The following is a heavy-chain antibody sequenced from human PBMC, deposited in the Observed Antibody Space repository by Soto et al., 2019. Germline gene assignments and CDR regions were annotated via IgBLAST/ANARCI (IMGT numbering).Heavy chain of an antibody. CDR1: GGSFSGYY. Sequence: QVQLQQWGAGLLKPSETLSLTCAVYGGSFSGYYWSWIRQPPGKGLEWIGEINHSGSTNYNPSLKSRVTISVDTSKNQFSLKLSSVPAADTAVYYCARGRGKYCSGGSCYFYWGQGTLVTVSS. J-gene: IGHJ4*02. V-gene: IGHV4-34*01. D-gene: IGHD2-15*01. CDR2: INHSGST. CDR3: ARGRGKYCSGGSCYFY.